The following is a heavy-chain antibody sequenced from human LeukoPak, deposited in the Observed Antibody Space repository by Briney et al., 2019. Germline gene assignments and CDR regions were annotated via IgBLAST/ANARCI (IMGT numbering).Heavy chain of an antibody. CDR1: GFTFSSYS. D-gene: IGHD3-22*01. Sequence: PGGSLRLSCAASGFTFSSYSMNWVRQAPGKGLEWVSSISSSSSYIHYADSVKGRFTISRDNAKNSLYLQMNSLRAEDTAVYYCARAPEYYYDSSGYYEFDYWGQGTLVTVSS. CDR3: ARAPEYYYDSSGYYEFDY. J-gene: IGHJ4*02. CDR2: ISSSSSYI. V-gene: IGHV3-21*01.